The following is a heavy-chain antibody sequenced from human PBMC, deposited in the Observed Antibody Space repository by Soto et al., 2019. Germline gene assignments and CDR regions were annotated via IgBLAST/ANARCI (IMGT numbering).Heavy chain of an antibody. CDR1: GFTFSSYS. CDR2: ISSSSGYI. CDR3: ARSPTPHRFDP. V-gene: IGHV3-21*01. J-gene: IGHJ5*02. Sequence: EVQLVESGGGLVKPGGSLRLSCAASGFTFSSYSMNWVRQAPGKGLEWVSSISSSSGYIYYADSVKGRFTISRDNAKNSLYLQMNSLRAEDTAVYYCARSPTPHRFDPWGQGTLVTVSS.